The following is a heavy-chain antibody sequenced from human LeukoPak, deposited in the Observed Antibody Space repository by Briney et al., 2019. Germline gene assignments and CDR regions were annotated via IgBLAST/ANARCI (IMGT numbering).Heavy chain of an antibody. Sequence: GGSLRLSCAASGFTFDDYAMHWVRQAPGKGLEWVAVISYDGSNKYYADSVKGRFTISRDNSKNTLYLQMNSLRAEDTAVYYCAKVGRITMVRGLFDYWGQGTLVTVSS. J-gene: IGHJ4*02. CDR3: AKVGRITMVRGLFDY. CDR1: GFTFDDYA. D-gene: IGHD3-10*01. V-gene: IGHV3-30*18. CDR2: ISYDGSNK.